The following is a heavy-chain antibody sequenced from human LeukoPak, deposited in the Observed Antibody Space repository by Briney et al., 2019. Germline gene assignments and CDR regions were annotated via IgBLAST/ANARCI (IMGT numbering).Heavy chain of an antibody. CDR3: ATGGRDNNFDY. V-gene: IGHV4-38-2*01. D-gene: IGHD3-16*01. CDR2: IYHSGSTY. J-gene: IGHJ4*02. CDR1: GYSISSAYY. Sequence: PSQTLSLTCAVSGYSISSAYYWGWMRQPPGKGLERIGRIYHSGSTYYYNPSLKSRVTISVDTYKNQFSLKLSSVTAADTAVYYWATGGRDNNFDYWGQGALVTVSS.